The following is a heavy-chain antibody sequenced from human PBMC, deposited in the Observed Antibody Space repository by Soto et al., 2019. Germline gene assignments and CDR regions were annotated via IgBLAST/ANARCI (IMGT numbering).Heavy chain of an antibody. Sequence: QVQLVQSGAEVKKPGASVKVSCKASGYTFTSYAMHWVRQAPGQRLEWMGWINAGNGNTKYSQKFQGRVTITRDTSASTAYMELSSLRSEDTAVYYCARASGWYRCQNCFDYWGQGTLVTVSS. D-gene: IGHD6-19*01. CDR2: INAGNGNT. CDR3: ARASGWYRCQNCFDY. CDR1: GYTFTSYA. J-gene: IGHJ4*02. V-gene: IGHV1-3*01.